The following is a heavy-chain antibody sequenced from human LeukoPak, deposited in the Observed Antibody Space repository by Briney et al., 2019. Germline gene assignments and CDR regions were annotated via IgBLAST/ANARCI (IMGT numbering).Heavy chain of an antibody. V-gene: IGHV4-4*02. Sequence: PSETLSLTCAVSGGSISSNNWWNWVRQPPGKGLEWIGEIYHSGSTNYNPSLKSRVTMSVDKSNNQFSLKLTSVTAADTAVYYCAKDRLTRRGRSFENWFDPWGQGTLVTVSS. J-gene: IGHJ5*02. D-gene: IGHD3-9*01. CDR1: GGSISSNNW. CDR2: IYHSGST. CDR3: AKDRLTRRGRSFENWFDP.